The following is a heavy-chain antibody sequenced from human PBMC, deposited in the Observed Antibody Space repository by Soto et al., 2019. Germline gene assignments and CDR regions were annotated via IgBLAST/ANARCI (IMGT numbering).Heavy chain of an antibody. CDR2: IYYSGST. V-gene: IGHV4-59*01. CDR1: GGSISSYY. Sequence: SETLSLTCTVSGGSISSYYWSWIRQPPGKGLEWIGYIYYSGSTNYNPSLKIRVTISVDTSKNQFSLKLSSVTAADTAVYYCARGLGGPGAAFDIWGQGTMVTVSS. CDR3: ARGLGGPGAAFDI. J-gene: IGHJ3*02. D-gene: IGHD3-10*01.